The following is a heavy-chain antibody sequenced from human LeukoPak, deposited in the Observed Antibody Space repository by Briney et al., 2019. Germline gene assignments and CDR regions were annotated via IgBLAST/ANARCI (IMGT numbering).Heavy chain of an antibody. D-gene: IGHD4-17*01. J-gene: IGHJ4*02. Sequence: GGSLRLSCAASGFTFSSYGMHWVRQAPGKGLEWVAVIWYDGSNKYYADSVKGRFTISRDNSKNTLYLQMNSLRAEDTAVYYCAKDALFYYGDFAYYFDYWGQGTLVTASS. CDR1: GFTFSSYG. CDR3: AKDALFYYGDFAYYFDY. V-gene: IGHV3-33*06. CDR2: IWYDGSNK.